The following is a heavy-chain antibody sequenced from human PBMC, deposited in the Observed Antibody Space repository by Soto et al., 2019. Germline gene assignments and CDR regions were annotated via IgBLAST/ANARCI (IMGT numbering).Heavy chain of an antibody. V-gene: IGHV4-31*03. CDR3: ARAPWELELRWFDP. J-gene: IGHJ5*02. CDR1: GGSISSGGYY. CDR2: IYYSGST. D-gene: IGHD1-7*01. Sequence: QVQLQESGPGLVKPSQTLSLTCTVSGGSISSGGYYWSWIRQHPGKGLEWIGYIYYSGSTYYNPSLKSRVTISVDTSKNPFSLKLSSVTAADTAVYYCARAPWELELRWFDPWGQGTLVTVSS.